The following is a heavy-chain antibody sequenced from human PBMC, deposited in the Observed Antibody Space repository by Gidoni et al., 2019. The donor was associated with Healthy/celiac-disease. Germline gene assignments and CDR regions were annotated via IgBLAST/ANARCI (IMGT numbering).Heavy chain of an antibody. J-gene: IGHJ4*02. D-gene: IGHD1-26*01. Sequence: LQLQESGPGLVKPSETLSLTCTVSGGSISSSRYYWGWIRQPPGKGLEGIGSIYYSGSTYSNPSLKSRVTISVDTSKNQFSLKLSYVTAADTAVYYCASNTVGASDYWGQGTLVTVSS. V-gene: IGHV4-39*07. CDR1: GGSISSSRYY. CDR2: IYYSGST. CDR3: ASNTVGASDY.